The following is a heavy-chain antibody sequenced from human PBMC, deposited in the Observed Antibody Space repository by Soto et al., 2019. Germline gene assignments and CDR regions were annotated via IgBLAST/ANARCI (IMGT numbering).Heavy chain of an antibody. D-gene: IGHD3-10*01. CDR1: GFSLSTTGVG. CDR2: IYWDDDK. V-gene: IGHV2-5*02. Sequence: QITLKESGPTLVRPTQTLTLTCTFSGFSLSTTGVGVGWFRQPPGKALEWLALIYWDDDKRYSPYLKSRLTISKDTSKNEVILTMTNMDPVDTATYYCAKRLRDYGLGRERANYFDPWGHGSLVTVSS. CDR3: AKRLRDYGLGRERANYFDP. J-gene: IGHJ5*02.